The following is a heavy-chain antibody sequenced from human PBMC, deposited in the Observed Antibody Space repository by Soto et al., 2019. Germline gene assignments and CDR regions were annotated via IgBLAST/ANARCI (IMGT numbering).Heavy chain of an antibody. CDR2: ISAYNGNT. CDR3: ARWDPQCSGGSCPLFFDY. J-gene: IGHJ4*02. V-gene: IGHV1-18*01. D-gene: IGHD2-15*01. Sequence: ASVKVSCKASGYTFTSYGISWVRQAPGQGLEWMGWISAYNGNTNYAQKLQGRVTMTTDTSTSTAYMELRSLRSDDTAVYYCARWDPQCSGGSCPLFFDYWGQGTLVTVSS. CDR1: GYTFTSYG.